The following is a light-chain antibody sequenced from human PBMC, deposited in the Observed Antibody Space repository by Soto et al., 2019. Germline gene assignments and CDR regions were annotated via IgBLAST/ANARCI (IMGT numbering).Light chain of an antibody. J-gene: IGKJ1*01. Sequence: DVQMTQSPSTLSASVGDRVTITCRASQSINNLLAWYQQKPGKAPKFLIYDVSTLESGVPSRFRESGSGTEFTLTIRSLQPEDFATYYCQQYDSAQPPFGQG. V-gene: IGKV1-5*01. CDR3: QQYDSAQPP. CDR1: QSINNL. CDR2: DVS.